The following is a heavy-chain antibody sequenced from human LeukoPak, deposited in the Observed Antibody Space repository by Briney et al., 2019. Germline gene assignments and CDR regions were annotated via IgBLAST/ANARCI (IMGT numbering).Heavy chain of an antibody. Sequence: PGGSLRLSCAASGFIFTNYFMSWVRQAPGKGLEWVSAISGSGGSTYYADSVKGRFTISRDNSKNTLYLQMNSLRAEDTTVYYCAKARLLTYYYDSSGYLFDYWGQGTLVTVSS. CDR3: AKARLLTYYYDSSGYLFDY. D-gene: IGHD3-22*01. V-gene: IGHV3-23*01. CDR2: ISGSGGST. J-gene: IGHJ4*02. CDR1: GFIFTNYF.